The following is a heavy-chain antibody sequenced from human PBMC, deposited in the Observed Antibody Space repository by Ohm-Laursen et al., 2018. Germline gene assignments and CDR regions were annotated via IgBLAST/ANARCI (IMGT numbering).Heavy chain of an antibody. CDR1: GFTFSNYA. CDR2: IKQDGSEE. V-gene: IGHV3-7*01. CDR3: ARDRQINYYGSGSYSFDY. J-gene: IGHJ4*02. Sequence: SLRLSCAASGFTFSNYAMNWVRQAPGKGLEWVANIKQDGSEEYYVDSVKGRFTISRDNAKNSLYLQMNSLRAEDTAVYYCARDRQINYYGSGSYSFDYWGQGTLVTVSS. D-gene: IGHD3-10*01.